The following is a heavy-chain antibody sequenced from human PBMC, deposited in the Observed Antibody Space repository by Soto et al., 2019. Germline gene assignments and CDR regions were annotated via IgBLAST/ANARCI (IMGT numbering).Heavy chain of an antibody. D-gene: IGHD2-15*01. Sequence: QVRLQESGPGLVKPSGTLSLTCDVSGASISSDYWWSWIRQPPGEGLEWIGEIYHRGDTNYRPSLKSRVTMAVDKSKNQFSLSLRSLSDADTAVYYCASNVCGGGRCNTAFDFWGQGTLVTVSS. V-gene: IGHV4-4*02. CDR3: ASNVCGGGRCNTAFDF. CDR1: GASISSDYW. J-gene: IGHJ3*01. CDR2: IYHRGDT.